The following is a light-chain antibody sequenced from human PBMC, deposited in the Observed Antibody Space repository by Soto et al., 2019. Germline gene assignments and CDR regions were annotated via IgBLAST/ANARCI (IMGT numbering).Light chain of an antibody. CDR1: QNIGTW. V-gene: IGKV1-5*03. CDR3: QKYNGYWRT. J-gene: IGKJ1*01. Sequence: DIRMTQSPSTLSASVGDRVTITCRASQNIGTWLAWYQQKPGKAPSLLIYKASSLESAVPSRFSGSGSGTEFTLTISSLQPDDFATYYCQKYNGYWRTFGQGTKVEMK. CDR2: KAS.